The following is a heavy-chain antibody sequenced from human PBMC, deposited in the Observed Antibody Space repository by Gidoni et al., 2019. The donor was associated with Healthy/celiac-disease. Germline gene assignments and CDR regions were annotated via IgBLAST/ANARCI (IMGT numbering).Heavy chain of an antibody. CDR3: ARGWWELSYDAVDI. CDR1: GGPFRSYA. V-gene: IGHV1-69*18. CDR2: IIPILGTA. J-gene: IGHJ3*02. D-gene: IGHD1-26*01. Sequence: QVQLLPSGAEVKKPGSSVKVSCKASGGPFRSYAISWVRQAPEKGLEWKGRIIPILGTASYAQKCQGRVTITADESTSTAYMELSSLRSEDTAVYYCARGWWELSYDAVDIWGQGTMVTVSS.